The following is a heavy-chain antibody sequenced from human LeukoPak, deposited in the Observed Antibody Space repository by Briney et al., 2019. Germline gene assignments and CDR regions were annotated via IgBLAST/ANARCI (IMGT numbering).Heavy chain of an antibody. Sequence: SVKVSCKASGGIFNTHVISWVRQAPGQGLEWMGRILPIFDTTHYAQNFQDRVTITADESTTSGYMELTSLTSEDTAVYFCSIRPEMTLQHFEYWGQGTLVTVSS. CDR1: GGIFNTHV. J-gene: IGHJ4*02. CDR3: SIRPEMTLQHFEY. CDR2: ILPIFDTT. V-gene: IGHV1-69*01. D-gene: IGHD5-24*01.